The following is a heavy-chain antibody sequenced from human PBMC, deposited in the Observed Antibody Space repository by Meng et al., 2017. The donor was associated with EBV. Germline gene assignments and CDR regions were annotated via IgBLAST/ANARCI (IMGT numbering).Heavy chain of an antibody. CDR3: ARDGRLYDTPSPFDY. J-gene: IGHJ4*02. Sequence: QVQVGQAGAEVKKPGAVVNVSWNAAGYTFTSYGISWVRQAPGQGLEWMGWISAYNGNTNYAQKLQGRATMTTDTSTRTAYMELRSLRSDDTAVYYCARDGRLYDTPSPFDYWGQGTLVTVSS. CDR2: ISAYNGNT. D-gene: IGHD3-22*01. CDR1: GYTFTSYG. V-gene: IGHV1-18*01.